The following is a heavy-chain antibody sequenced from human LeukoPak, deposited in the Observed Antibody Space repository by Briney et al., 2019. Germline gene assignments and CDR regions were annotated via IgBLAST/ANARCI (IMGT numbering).Heavy chain of an antibody. CDR1: GYTFTGHY. V-gene: IGHV1-2*02. CDR3: ARVKAYGGAGDFDY. D-gene: IGHD3-10*01. Sequence: ASVKVSCKASGYTFTGHYMHWVRQAPGQGLEWMGWINPNSGGTNSAQKFRGRVTMTRDTSISTAYMELSRLTSDDTAVYFCARVKAYGGAGDFDYWGPGTVVTVSS. CDR2: INPNSGGT. J-gene: IGHJ4*02.